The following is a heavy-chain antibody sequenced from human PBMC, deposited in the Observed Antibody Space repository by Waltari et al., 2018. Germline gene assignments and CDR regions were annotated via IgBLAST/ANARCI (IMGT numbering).Heavy chain of an antibody. CDR3: ARISQSKYRKAPFDY. J-gene: IGHJ4*02. CDR2: INHSGST. CDR1: GGSFSGYY. D-gene: IGHD3-16*02. Sequence: QVQLQQWGAGLLKPSETLSLTCAVYGGSFSGYYWSWIRQPPGKGLEWIGEINHSGSTNYNPSLKSRVTISVDTSKNQFSLKLSSVTAADTAVYYCARISQSKYRKAPFDYWGQGTLVTVSS. V-gene: IGHV4-34*01.